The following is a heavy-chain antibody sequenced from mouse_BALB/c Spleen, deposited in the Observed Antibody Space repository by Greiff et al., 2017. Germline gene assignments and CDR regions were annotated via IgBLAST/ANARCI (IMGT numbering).Heavy chain of an antibody. CDR1: GYTFTSYW. CDR2: IDPSDSYT. Sequence: VQLQQPGAELVKPGASVKMSCKASGYTFTSYWMHWVKQRPGQGLEWIGTIDPSDSYTSYNQKFKGKATLTVDTSSSTAYMQLSSLTSEDSAVYYCTTTVVERFAYWGQGTLVTVSA. D-gene: IGHD1-1*01. V-gene: IGHV1S127*01. CDR3: TTTVVERFAY. J-gene: IGHJ3*01.